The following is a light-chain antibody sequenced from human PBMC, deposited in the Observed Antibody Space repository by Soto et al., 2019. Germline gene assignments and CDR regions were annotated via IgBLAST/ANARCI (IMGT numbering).Light chain of an antibody. Sequence: DIQMTQSPSSLSASVGDRVTITCRASQGISSYLNWYQQKPGKAPKLLMYAASTLQRGVPSRFSGSGSGTDFILTINSVQLEAFATYYCHEFTSSFGQGTRLETK. CDR1: QGISSY. CDR3: HEFTSS. CDR2: AAS. V-gene: IGKV1-9*01. J-gene: IGKJ5*01.